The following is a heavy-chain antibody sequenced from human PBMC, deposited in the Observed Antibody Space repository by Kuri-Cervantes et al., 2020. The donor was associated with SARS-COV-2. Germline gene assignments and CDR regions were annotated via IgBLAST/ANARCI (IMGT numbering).Heavy chain of an antibody. J-gene: IGHJ4*02. CDR2: ISAYNGNT. CDR3: ATNRCTNGVCSVYYFDY. D-gene: IGHD2-8*01. V-gene: IGHV1-18*01. Sequence: ASVKVSCKASGYTFTSYGISWVRQAPGQGLEWMGWISAYNGNTNYAQKLQGRVTMTTDTSTSTVYMELSSLRSEDTAVYYCATNRCTNGVCSVYYFDYWGQGTLVTVSS. CDR1: GYTFTSYG.